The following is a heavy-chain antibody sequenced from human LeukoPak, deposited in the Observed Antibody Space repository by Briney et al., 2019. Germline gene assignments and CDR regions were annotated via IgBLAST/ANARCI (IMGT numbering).Heavy chain of an antibody. Sequence: GGSLRLSCAASEFTFSSYAMSWVRQAPGKGLEWVSSISDSGGSTYYADSVKGRFTISRDNSKTTLYLQMNSLRAEDTAVYYCAKGRVLRYFDWLLSAEYFQHWGQGTLVTVSS. CDR1: EFTFSSYA. CDR2: ISDSGGST. CDR3: AKGRVLRYFDWLLSAEYFQH. J-gene: IGHJ1*01. V-gene: IGHV3-23*01. D-gene: IGHD3-9*01.